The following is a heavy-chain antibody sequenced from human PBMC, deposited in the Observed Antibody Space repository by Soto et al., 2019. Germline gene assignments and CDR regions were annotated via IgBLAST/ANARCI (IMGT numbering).Heavy chain of an antibody. Sequence: EVQLLESGGGLVQPGGSLRLSCAASGFTFSSYAMSWVRQAPGKGLEWVSAISGSGGSTYYADSVKGRFTISRDNSKNTLYLQMNSLRAEDTAVYYCAKDPGSDSSSWVPPEQMGYYYYYMDVWGKGTTVTVSS. V-gene: IGHV3-23*01. D-gene: IGHD6-13*01. CDR1: GFTFSSYA. CDR3: AKDPGSDSSSWVPPEQMGYYYYYMDV. J-gene: IGHJ6*03. CDR2: ISGSGGST.